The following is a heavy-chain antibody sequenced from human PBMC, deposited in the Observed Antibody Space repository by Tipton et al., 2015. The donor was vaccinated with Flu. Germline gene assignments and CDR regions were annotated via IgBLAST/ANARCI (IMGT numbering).Heavy chain of an antibody. CDR1: GGSIISSDYY. J-gene: IGHJ5*02. V-gene: IGHV4-39*07. CDR3: ARVASSGWFDP. D-gene: IGHD2-8*02. CDR2: IYLSGST. Sequence: TLSLTCTVSGGSIISSDYYWGWIRQPPGKGLEWIGSIYLSGSTDYNPTLKSPVTILLDTSKNQFSLKLSSVTAADTAVYYCARVASSGWFDPWGQGTLVTASS.